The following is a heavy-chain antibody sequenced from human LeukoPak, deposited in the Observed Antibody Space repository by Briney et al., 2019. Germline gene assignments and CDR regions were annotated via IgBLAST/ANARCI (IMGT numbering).Heavy chain of an antibody. Sequence: GGSLRLSCAASGFTFDDYAMHWVRRAPGKGLEWVSLISGDGGSTYYADSVKGRFTISRDNAKNSLYLQMNSLRAEDTALYYCAKVYCSSTSCYGYFQHWGQGTLVTVSS. V-gene: IGHV3-43*02. CDR1: GFTFDDYA. D-gene: IGHD2-2*01. CDR2: ISGDGGST. J-gene: IGHJ1*01. CDR3: AKVYCSSTSCYGYFQH.